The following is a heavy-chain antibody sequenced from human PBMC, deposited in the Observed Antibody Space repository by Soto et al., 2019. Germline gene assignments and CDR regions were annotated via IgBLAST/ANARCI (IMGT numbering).Heavy chain of an antibody. CDR2: IVVGSGNT. D-gene: IGHD4-17*01. CDR1: GFTFTSSA. V-gene: IGHV1-58*01. Sequence: QMQLVQSGPEVKKPGTSVKVSCKASGFTFTSSAVQWVPQARGQRLEWIGWIVVGSGNTNYAQKFQERVTITRDLSTSTAYMALSSLRSEDLAVYYSAADYGNMHVWGQGITVTVSS. CDR3: AADYGNMHV. J-gene: IGHJ6*02.